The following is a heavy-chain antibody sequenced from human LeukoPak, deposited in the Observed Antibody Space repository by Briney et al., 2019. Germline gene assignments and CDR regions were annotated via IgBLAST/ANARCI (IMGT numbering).Heavy chain of an antibody. V-gene: IGHV1-46*01. CDR1: GYTFTSYY. Sequence: ASVEVSCKASGYTFTSYYMNWVRQAPGQGLEWMGMINPSGGSTNYAQKFQGRVTVTRDTSTSTVYMELSSLRSEDTAVYYCARGSINYNSGGYYDNPPLDYWGQGTLVTVSS. CDR2: INPSGGST. D-gene: IGHD3-22*01. CDR3: ARGSINYNSGGYYDNPPLDY. J-gene: IGHJ4*02.